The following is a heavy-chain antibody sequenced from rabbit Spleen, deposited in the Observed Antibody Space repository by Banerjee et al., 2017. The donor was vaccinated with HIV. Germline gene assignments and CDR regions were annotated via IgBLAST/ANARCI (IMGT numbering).Heavy chain of an antibody. CDR2: IYPITETT. D-gene: IGHD5-1*01. V-gene: IGHV1S47*01. Sequence: QEQLEESGGRLVQPGGSLTLSCKAFGFTISGYWMNWVRQAPGKGLEWIGIIYPITETTYYASWVNGRFPISSNTNQNTVSLQINSLTAADTATYFCAREDVGGTVSLWGQGSLVTVS. CDR1: GFTISGYW. CDR3: AREDVGGTVSL. J-gene: IGHJ4*01.